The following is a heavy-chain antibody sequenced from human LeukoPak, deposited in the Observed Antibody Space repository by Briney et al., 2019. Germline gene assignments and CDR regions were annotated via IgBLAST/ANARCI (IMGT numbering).Heavy chain of an antibody. D-gene: IGHD2-2*01. V-gene: IGHV3-53*01. CDR1: GFTVTTNY. CDR2: IYSGGST. Sequence: PGGSLRLSCVASGFTVTTNYMNWARQAPGKGLEWVSVIYSGGSTYYADSVKGRFTISRDNSKNTLYLQMNSLRAEDTAVFYCAKVRGDCSSTSCYEDYFDYWGQGTLVTVSS. CDR3: AKVRGDCSSTSCYEDYFDY. J-gene: IGHJ4*02.